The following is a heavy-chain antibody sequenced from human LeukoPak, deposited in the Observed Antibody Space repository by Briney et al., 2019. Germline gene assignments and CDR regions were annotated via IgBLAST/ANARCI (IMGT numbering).Heavy chain of an antibody. J-gene: IGHJ4*02. CDR2: INTDGSST. Sequence: PGGSLRLSCAASGFTFSSYWMHWVRQAPGKGLVWVSRINTDGSSTSYADSVKGRFTISRDNAKNTLYLQMNSLRAEDTAVYYCAKGREGEWELLDTDYWGQGTLVTVSS. CDR1: GFTFSSYW. D-gene: IGHD1-26*01. V-gene: IGHV3-74*01. CDR3: AKGREGEWELLDTDY.